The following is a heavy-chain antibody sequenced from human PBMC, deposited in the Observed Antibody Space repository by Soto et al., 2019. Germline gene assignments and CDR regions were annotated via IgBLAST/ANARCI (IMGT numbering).Heavy chain of an antibody. CDR3: ARGYSSSWYVPTYFDY. J-gene: IGHJ4*02. D-gene: IGHD6-13*01. V-gene: IGHV4-30-2*01. CDR2: IYHSGST. CDR1: GGSISSGGYS. Sequence: PSETLSLTCAVSGGSISSGGYSWSWIRQPPGKGLEWIGYIYHSGSTYYNPSLKSRVTISVDRSKNQFSLKLSSVTAADTAVYYCARGYSSSWYVPTYFDYWGQGTLVTVSS.